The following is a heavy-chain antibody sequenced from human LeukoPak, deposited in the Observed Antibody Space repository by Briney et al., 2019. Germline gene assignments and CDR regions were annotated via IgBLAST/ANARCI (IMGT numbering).Heavy chain of an antibody. CDR3: TRDMREKVAGYYYYYMDV. CDR2: IRSKAYGGTT. CDR1: GFTFGDYA. Sequence: GGSLRLSCTASGFTFGDYAMSWVRQAPGKGLEWVGFIRSKAYGGTTEYAASVKGRFTISRDDSKSIAYLQMNSLKTEDTAVYYCTRDMREKVAGYYYYYMDVWGKGTTVTVSS. D-gene: IGHD6-19*01. V-gene: IGHV3-49*04. J-gene: IGHJ6*03.